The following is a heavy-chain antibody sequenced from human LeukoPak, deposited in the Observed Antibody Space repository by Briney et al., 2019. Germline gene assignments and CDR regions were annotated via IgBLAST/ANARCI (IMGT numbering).Heavy chain of an antibody. J-gene: IGHJ4*02. CDR1: GFTFSSYG. CDR2: IRYDGSNK. CDR3: AKDRAVAGTGGLDY. V-gene: IGHV3-30*02. Sequence: HPGGSLRLSCAASGFTFSSYGMHWVRQAPGKGVEGVAFIRYDGSNKYYADSVEGRFTISRDNSKNTLYLQMNSLRAEDTAVYYCAKDRAVAGTGGLDYWGQGTLVTVSS. D-gene: IGHD6-19*01.